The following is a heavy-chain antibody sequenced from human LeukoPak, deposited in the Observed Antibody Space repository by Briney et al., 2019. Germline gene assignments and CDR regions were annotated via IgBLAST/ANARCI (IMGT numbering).Heavy chain of an antibody. D-gene: IGHD4-23*01. J-gene: IGHJ4*02. CDR2: IKSKTDGGTT. V-gene: IGHV3-15*07. Sequence: GGSLRLSCAASGFTFSNAWMNWVRQAPGKGLEWVGRIKSKTDGGTTDYAAPVKGRFTISRDDSKNTLYLQMNSLKTEDTAVYYCTTEDTEGLVVTSFDYWGQGTLVTVSS. CDR3: TTEDTEGLVVTSFDY. CDR1: GFTFSNAW.